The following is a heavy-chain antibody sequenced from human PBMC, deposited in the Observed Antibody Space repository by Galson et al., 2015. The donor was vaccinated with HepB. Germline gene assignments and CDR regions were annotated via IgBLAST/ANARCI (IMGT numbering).Heavy chain of an antibody. CDR2: IYYSGST. CDR3: ARDRGSDSSGYYPNYYFDY. D-gene: IGHD3-22*01. CDR1: GGSISSGGYY. J-gene: IGHJ4*02. V-gene: IGHV4-31*03. Sequence: TLSLTCTVSGGSISSGGYYWSWIRQHPGKGLEWIGYIYYSGSTYYNPSLKSRVTISVDTSKNQFSLKLSSVTAADTAVYYCARDRGSDSSGYYPNYYFDYWGQGTLVTVSS.